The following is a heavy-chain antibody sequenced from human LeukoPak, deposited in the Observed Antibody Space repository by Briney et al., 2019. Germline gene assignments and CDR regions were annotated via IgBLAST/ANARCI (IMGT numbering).Heavy chain of an antibody. CDR3: AAVSRYDWFDP. CDR1: GFTFTSSA. J-gene: IGHJ5*02. Sequence: WASVKVSCKASGFTFTSSAVQWVRQARGQRLEWIGWIVVGSGNTNYAQKFQERVTITRDMSTSTAYMELSSLRSEDTAVYYCAAVSRYDWFDPWGQRTLVTVSS. D-gene: IGHD3-9*01. CDR2: IVVGSGNT. V-gene: IGHV1-58*01.